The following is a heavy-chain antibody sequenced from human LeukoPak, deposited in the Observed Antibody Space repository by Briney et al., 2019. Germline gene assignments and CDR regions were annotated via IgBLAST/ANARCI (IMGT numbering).Heavy chain of an antibody. CDR1: GFTFRNAW. Sequence: GGSLRLSCAVSGFTFRNAWMSWVRQAPGKGLEWIGRSATTKPNSCTTQYAASVRGRFTISRDDSQNSLYLHLNSLKTEDTAVYYCVRVVTTRSDWYHFDNWGLGTLVSVSS. CDR2: SATTKPNSCTT. D-gene: IGHD3-9*01. V-gene: IGHV3-72*01. CDR3: VRVVTTRSDWYHFDN. J-gene: IGHJ4*02.